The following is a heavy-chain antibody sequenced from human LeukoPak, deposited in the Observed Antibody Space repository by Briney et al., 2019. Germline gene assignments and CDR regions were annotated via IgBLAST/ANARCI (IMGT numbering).Heavy chain of an antibody. D-gene: IGHD3-10*01. CDR3: ARVSITMVRGVAALRY. V-gene: IGHV1-2*02. Sequence: GASVKVSCKASGYTFTGYYMHWVRQAPGQGLEWMGWINPNSGGTNYAQEFQGRVTMTRDTSISTAYMELSRLRSDDTAVYYCARVSITMVRGVAALRYWGQGTLLTVSS. J-gene: IGHJ4*02. CDR2: INPNSGGT. CDR1: GYTFTGYY.